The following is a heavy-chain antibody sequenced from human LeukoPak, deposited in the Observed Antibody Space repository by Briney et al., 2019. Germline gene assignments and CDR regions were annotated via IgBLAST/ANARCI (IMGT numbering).Heavy chain of an antibody. J-gene: IGHJ3*02. CDR3: AKVAARSAFDI. V-gene: IGHV3-30*02. CDR2: IWYGGSNK. D-gene: IGHD6-6*01. CDR1: GFTFSSYG. Sequence: GGSLRLSCAASGFTFSSYGMRWVRQAPGKGLEWVAVIWYGGSNKYYADSVKGRFTISRDNSKNTLYLQMNSLRAEDTAVYYCAKVAARSAFDIWGQGTMVTVSS.